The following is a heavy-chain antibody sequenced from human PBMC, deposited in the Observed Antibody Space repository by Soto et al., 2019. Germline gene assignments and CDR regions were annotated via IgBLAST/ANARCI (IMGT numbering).Heavy chain of an antibody. Sequence: GGSLRLSCAASGFTFSNYGMHWVRQAPGKGLEWVAVIWYDGSNKYYADSMKGRFTISRDNSKNTLYLQMNSLRAEDTAVYYCARSYYYGSGSYFAFDYWGQGTVVTVSS. CDR3: ARSYYYGSGSYFAFDY. V-gene: IGHV3-33*01. CDR1: GFTFSNYG. CDR2: IWYDGSNK. D-gene: IGHD3-10*01. J-gene: IGHJ4*02.